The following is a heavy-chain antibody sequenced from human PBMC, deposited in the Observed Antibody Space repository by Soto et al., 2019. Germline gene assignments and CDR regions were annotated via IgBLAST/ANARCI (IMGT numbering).Heavy chain of an antibody. Sequence: SPPPSLTCTGSGGSISSYYWSWFRQPPGKGLEWIGYIYYSGSTNYNPSLKSRVTISVDTSKNQFSLKLSSVTAADTAVYYCARELFGRSVWFDPWGQGTLVTVS. CDR2: IYYSGST. CDR3: ARELFGRSVWFDP. CDR1: GGSISSYY. D-gene: IGHD3-10*01. V-gene: IGHV4-59*12. J-gene: IGHJ5*02.